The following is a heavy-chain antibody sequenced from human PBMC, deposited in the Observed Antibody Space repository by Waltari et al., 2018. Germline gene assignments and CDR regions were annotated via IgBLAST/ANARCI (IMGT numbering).Heavy chain of an antibody. J-gene: IGHJ2*01. Sequence: QVQLVQSGAEVKKPGSSVKVSCKASGGTFSSYAISWVRQAPGQGLEWMGGMNPNSGNTGYAQKFQGRVTMTRDTSISTAYMELSRLRSDDTAVYYCARAGVDYGGNSGAEIRVIDWYFDLWGRGTLVTVSS. CDR3: ARAGVDYGGNSGAEIRVIDWYFDL. V-gene: IGHV1-8*02. CDR2: MNPNSGNT. D-gene: IGHD4-17*01. CDR1: GGTFSSYA.